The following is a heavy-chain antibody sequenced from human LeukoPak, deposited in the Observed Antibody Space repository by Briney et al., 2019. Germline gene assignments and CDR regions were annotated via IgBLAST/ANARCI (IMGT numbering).Heavy chain of an antibody. J-gene: IGHJ4*02. CDR3: ARGPEAVANDC. Sequence: GGSLRLSCTASGFTFSYYTMNWFRQAPGKGLEWVSSISSSSNYIYYADSVKGRFTISRDNAKNSVYLQMNSLRVEDTAVYFCARGPEAVANDCWGQGTLVTVSS. D-gene: IGHD6-19*01. V-gene: IGHV3-21*01. CDR2: ISSSSNYI. CDR1: GFTFSYYT.